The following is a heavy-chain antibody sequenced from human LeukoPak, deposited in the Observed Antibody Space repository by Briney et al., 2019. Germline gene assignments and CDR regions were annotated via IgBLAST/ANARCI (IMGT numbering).Heavy chain of an antibody. CDR3: ARGGLDSSGYWAAFDI. Sequence: SETLSLTCAVYGGSFSGYYWSWIRQPPGKGLEWIGEINHSGSTNYNPSLKSRVTISVDTSKNQFSLKLSSVTAADTAVYYCARGGLDSSGYWAAFDIWGQGTMVTVSS. J-gene: IGHJ3*02. V-gene: IGHV4-34*01. CDR1: GGSFSGYY. CDR2: INHSGST. D-gene: IGHD3-22*01.